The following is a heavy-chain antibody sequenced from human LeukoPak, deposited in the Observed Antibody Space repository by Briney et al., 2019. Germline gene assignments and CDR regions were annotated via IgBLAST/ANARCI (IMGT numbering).Heavy chain of an antibody. CDR1: GFTFADDA. J-gene: IGHJ4*02. D-gene: IGHD2-15*01. V-gene: IGHV3-49*04. CDR3: TRDYYSVSGGLGD. Sequence: PGGSLRLSCTTSGFTFADDAMTWVRQAPGKGMEWVGFIRSRGYGGTAEYAASVKGRFTISRDDSKSIAYLQMNSLKSEDTAVYFCTRDYYSVSGGLGDWGQGTLVTVSS. CDR2: IRSRGYGGTA.